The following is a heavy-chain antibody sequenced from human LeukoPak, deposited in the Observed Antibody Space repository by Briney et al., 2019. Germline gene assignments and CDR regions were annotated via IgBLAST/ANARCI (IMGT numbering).Heavy chain of an antibody. D-gene: IGHD5-12*01. J-gene: IGHJ4*02. CDR3: ARESVDSHFDY. CDR2: IKHSGST. V-gene: IGHV4-34*01. CDR1: GGSFSGYY. Sequence: SETLSLTCSVYGGSFSGYYWSWIRQPPGKGLEWIGEIKHSGSTNYNPSLKSRVTISVDTSKNQFSLKLSSVTAADTAVYYCARESVDSHFDYWGQGTLVTVSS.